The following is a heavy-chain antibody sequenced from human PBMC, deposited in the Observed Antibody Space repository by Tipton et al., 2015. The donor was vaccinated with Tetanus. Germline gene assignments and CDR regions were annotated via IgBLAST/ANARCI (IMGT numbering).Heavy chain of an antibody. Sequence: QVQLVQSGGGVVQPGRSLRLSCAASGFTFSNSGMHWVRQAPGKGLEWVAIISYDGNYQSYAESVKGRFTISRDNSKSTLFLQLNGLRAEDTAVDYCIYSISSSAFDDWGPGSLVTVSS. V-gene: IGHV3-30*03. D-gene: IGHD6-6*01. CDR2: ISYDGNYQ. CDR3: IYSISSSAFDD. CDR1: GFTFSNSG. J-gene: IGHJ4*02.